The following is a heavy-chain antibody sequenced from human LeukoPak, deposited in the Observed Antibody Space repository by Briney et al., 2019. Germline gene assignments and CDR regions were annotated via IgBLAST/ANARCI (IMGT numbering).Heavy chain of an antibody. J-gene: IGHJ2*01. Sequence: GGSLRLSCAASGFTFSSYAMSWVRQAPGKGLEWVSAISGSGGSTYYADSVKGRFTISRDNSKNTLYLQMNSLRAEDTAVYYCARDPYSSGWSAYWYFDLWGRGTLVTVSS. CDR3: ARDPYSSGWSAYWYFDL. V-gene: IGHV3-23*01. CDR2: ISGSGGST. CDR1: GFTFSSYA. D-gene: IGHD6-19*01.